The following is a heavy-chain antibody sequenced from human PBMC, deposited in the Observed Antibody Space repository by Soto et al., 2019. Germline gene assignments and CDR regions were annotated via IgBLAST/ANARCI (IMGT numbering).Heavy chain of an antibody. CDR1: GGSFSPNY. V-gene: IGHV4-59*08. Sequence: PSETLSLTCTVSGGSFSPNYWAWIRQPPGKGLEWVGYIYYSGTTSYNPSLKSRVTLSLETSKSQISLRLSSVTASDTAVYYCARLGAYYQSLDPWGQGTLVTVSS. CDR2: IYYSGTT. D-gene: IGHD2-21*01. CDR3: ARLGAYYQSLDP. J-gene: IGHJ5*02.